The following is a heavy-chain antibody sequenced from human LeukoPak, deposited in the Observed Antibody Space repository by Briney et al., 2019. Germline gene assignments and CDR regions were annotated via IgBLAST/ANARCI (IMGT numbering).Heavy chain of an antibody. D-gene: IGHD3-9*01. CDR3: ARQTKSYDILTGYSGAYFHY. V-gene: IGHV4-39*01. CDR1: GSSISDSSYY. Sequence: PSETLSLTCTVSGSSISDSSYYWGWVRQPPGKGLEWIGSIFYGGSTHYNPSLKSRVTISVDTSKNQFSLKLTSVTAADTAIYYCARQTKSYDILTGYSGAYFHYWGQGTLVTVSS. CDR2: IFYGGST. J-gene: IGHJ4*02.